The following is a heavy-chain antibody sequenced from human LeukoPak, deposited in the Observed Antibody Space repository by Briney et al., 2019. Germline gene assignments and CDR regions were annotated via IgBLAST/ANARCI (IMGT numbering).Heavy chain of an antibody. Sequence: GGSLRLSCAASGFTFSSYAMSWVRQAPGKGLEWASGISGSGGGTHYADSVKGRFTISRDNSKHTLDLQMNSLRAEDTAVYYCAKVWIDYFDYWGQGTLVPVSS. CDR1: GFTFSSYA. CDR3: AKVWIDYFDY. V-gene: IGHV3-23*01. D-gene: IGHD3-3*01. J-gene: IGHJ4*02. CDR2: ISGSGGGT.